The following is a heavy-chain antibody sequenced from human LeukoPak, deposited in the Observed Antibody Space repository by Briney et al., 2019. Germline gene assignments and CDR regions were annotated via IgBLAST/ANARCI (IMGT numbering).Heavy chain of an antibody. CDR1: GYTFTSYD. V-gene: IGHV1-8*03. CDR3: ARESSSWHIADY. J-gene: IGHJ4*02. Sequence: ASVKVSCKASGYTFTSYDINWVRQATGQGLEWMGWMNPNSGNTGYAQKFQGRVTITRNTSISTAYMELSRLRSDDTAVYYCARESSSWHIADYWGQGTLVTVSS. D-gene: IGHD6-13*01. CDR2: MNPNSGNT.